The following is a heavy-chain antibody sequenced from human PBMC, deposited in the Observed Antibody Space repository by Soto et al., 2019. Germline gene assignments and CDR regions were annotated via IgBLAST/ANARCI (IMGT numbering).Heavy chain of an antibody. CDR3: TRQDDYNFPVDY. Sequence: QLQLQESGPGLVKPSETLSLTCTVSGVSISSSSFYWGWIRQSPGKGLEWIGNVYYSGSSYYNPSRKNRVGVSLDTSRNQVSLKLYSVTAADTALYFCTRQDDYNFPVDYWGQGTLVTVSS. V-gene: IGHV4-39*01. D-gene: IGHD4-4*01. J-gene: IGHJ4*02. CDR2: VYYSGSS. CDR1: GVSISSSSFY.